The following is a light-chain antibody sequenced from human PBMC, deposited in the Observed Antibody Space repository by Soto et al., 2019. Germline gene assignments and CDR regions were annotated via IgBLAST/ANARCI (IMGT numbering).Light chain of an antibody. Sequence: QAVVTQEPSLTVSPGGTVTLTCASSTGAVTRGYYPNWFQQKPGQAPRALIYSTSDKYSWTPARFSGSLLGGKAALTLSGVRSEDEGEYYCLLYYNGAVVFGGGTKLTVL. CDR2: STS. CDR1: TGAVTRGYY. J-gene: IGLJ2*01. CDR3: LLYYNGAVV. V-gene: IGLV7-43*01.